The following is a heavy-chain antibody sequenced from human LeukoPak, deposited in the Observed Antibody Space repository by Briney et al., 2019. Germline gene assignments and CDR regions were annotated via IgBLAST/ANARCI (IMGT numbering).Heavy chain of an antibody. V-gene: IGHV4-59*01. CDR3: ARALGGSSYYYYYYYYMDV. CDR2: IYYSGST. Sequence: PSETLSLTCTVSGGSISSYYWSWIRQPPGKGLEWIGYIYYSGSTNYNPSLKSRVTISVDTSKNQFSLKLSSVTAADTAVYYCARALGGSSYYYYYYYYMDVWGKGTTVTISS. CDR1: GGSISSYY. D-gene: IGHD3-22*01. J-gene: IGHJ6*03.